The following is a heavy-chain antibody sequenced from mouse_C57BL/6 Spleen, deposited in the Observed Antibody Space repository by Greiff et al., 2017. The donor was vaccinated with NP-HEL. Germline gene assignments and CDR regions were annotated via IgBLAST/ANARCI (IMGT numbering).Heavy chain of an antibody. CDR1: GYTFTSYT. J-gene: IGHJ3*01. Sequence: VQLHQSGAELARPGASVKLSCKASGYTFTSYTMHWVKQRPGQGLEWIGYIIPSSGYTKYNQKFKDKATLTADKSSSTAYMQLSSLTSEDSAVYYCACWAFYYDYDGTFAYWGQGTLVTVSA. CDR2: IIPSSGYT. V-gene: IGHV1-4*01. CDR3: ACWAFYYDYDGTFAY. D-gene: IGHD2-4*01.